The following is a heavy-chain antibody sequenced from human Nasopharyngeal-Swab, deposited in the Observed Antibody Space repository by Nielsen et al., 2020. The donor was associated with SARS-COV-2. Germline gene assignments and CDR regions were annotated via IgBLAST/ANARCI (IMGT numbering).Heavy chain of an antibody. CDR2: IDAGSANT. J-gene: IGHJ4*02. Sequence: GGSLRLSCAASGFTFSTYAMTWVRQAPGKGLEWVSTIDAGSANTFYADSVKGRFTISRDNSKNTLYLQMNSLRAEDTALYYCTRDLNHKIDYWGQGTLVTVSS. CDR1: GFTFSTYA. V-gene: IGHV3-23*01. CDR3: TRDLNHKIDY. D-gene: IGHD1-14*01.